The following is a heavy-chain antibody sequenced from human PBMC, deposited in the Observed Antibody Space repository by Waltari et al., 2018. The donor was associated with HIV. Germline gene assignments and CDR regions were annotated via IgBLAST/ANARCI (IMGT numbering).Heavy chain of an antibody. CDR2: INTNSGGT. D-gene: IGHD6-19*01. Sequence: QVHLMQSGAEVKKPGASVKVSCKASGYTLTDYNLNWVRQAPGEGLEWMSWINTNSGGTNYPKQFKGSVTVTEVTPINSAYMEVSSLGSDDAAVYYCARVREKQWLVPEFYYFAMDVWGQGTTVTVSS. CDR3: ARVREKQWLVPEFYYFAMDV. CDR1: GYTLTDYN. J-gene: IGHJ6*02. V-gene: IGHV1-2*02.